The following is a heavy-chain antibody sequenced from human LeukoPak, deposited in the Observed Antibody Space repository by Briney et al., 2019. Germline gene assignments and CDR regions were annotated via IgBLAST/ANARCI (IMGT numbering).Heavy chain of an antibody. Sequence: GGSLRLSCTASGFTFGDYAMSWVRQAPGKGLEWVGFIRSKAYGGTTEYAASVKGRFTISRDDSKSIAYLQMNSLKTEDTAVYYCTRDQAPWWLHIGYYYYYMDVWGKGTTVTISS. D-gene: IGHD5-12*01. CDR1: GFTFGDYA. CDR3: TRDQAPWWLHIGYYYYYMDV. V-gene: IGHV3-49*04. CDR2: IRSKAYGGTT. J-gene: IGHJ6*03.